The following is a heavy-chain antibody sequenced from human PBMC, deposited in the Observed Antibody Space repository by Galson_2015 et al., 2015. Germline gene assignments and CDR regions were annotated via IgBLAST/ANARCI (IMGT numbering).Heavy chain of an antibody. CDR1: GFTFNKYN. J-gene: IGHJ4*02. D-gene: IGHD6-19*01. CDR3: AKDLSSAWYSGGDY. V-gene: IGHV3-30*18. Sequence: SLRLSCAASGFTFNKYNIHWVRQAPGKGLEWVAVISYDGSIKYYAVSVKGRFAISRDNSKNTLSLQMDSLRAEDTAVYYCAKDLSSAWYSGGDYWGQGTLVTVSS. CDR2: ISYDGSIK.